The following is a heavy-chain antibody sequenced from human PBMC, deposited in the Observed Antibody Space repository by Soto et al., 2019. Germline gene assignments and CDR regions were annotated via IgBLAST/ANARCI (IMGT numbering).Heavy chain of an antibody. CDR3: AIYYTTHGWVDP. J-gene: IGHJ5*02. D-gene: IGHD1-26*01. Sequence: NPSETLSLTCTVSGGSISSGDYYWSWIRQPPGKGLEWIGYIYYSGSTYYNPSLKSRVTISLDTSKNQFSLKLSSVTAADTAVYYCAIYYTTHGWVDPWGQGTLVTVSS. CDR2: IYYSGST. CDR1: GGSISSGDYY. V-gene: IGHV4-30-4*01.